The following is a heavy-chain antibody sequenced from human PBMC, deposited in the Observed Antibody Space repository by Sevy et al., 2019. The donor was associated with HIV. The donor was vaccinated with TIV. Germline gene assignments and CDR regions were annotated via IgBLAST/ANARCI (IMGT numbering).Heavy chain of an antibody. CDR3: ARDGQGVLVPPLDFDY. CDR2: ISYDGSNK. V-gene: IGHV3-30-3*01. Sequence: GGSLRLSCAASGFNFSSYAMHWVRQAPGKGLEWVAVISYDGSNKYYADPVKGRFTISRDNSKNTRYVQMNNLRADGTAVYYCARDGQGVLVPPLDFDYWGQGTLVTVSS. CDR1: GFNFSSYA. D-gene: IGHD2-2*01. J-gene: IGHJ4*02.